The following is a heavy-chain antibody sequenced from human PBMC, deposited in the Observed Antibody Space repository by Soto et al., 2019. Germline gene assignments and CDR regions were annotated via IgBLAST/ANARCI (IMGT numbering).Heavy chain of an antibody. CDR3: ARRSSSGWYYFDY. J-gene: IGHJ4*02. V-gene: IGHV1-3*01. Sequence: ASVKVSCKASGYTFTSYAMHWVRQAPGQRLEWMGWINAGNGNTKYSQKFQGRVTITRDTSASTAYTELSSLRSEDTAVYYCARRSSSGWYYFDYWGQGTLVTVSS. CDR1: GYTFTSYA. CDR2: INAGNGNT. D-gene: IGHD6-19*01.